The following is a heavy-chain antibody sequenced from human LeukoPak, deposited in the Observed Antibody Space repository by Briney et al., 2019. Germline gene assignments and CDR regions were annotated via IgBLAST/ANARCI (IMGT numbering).Heavy chain of an antibody. CDR1: GFSFSSNS. J-gene: IGHJ4*02. V-gene: IGHV3-21*01. CDR2: ISSSSNYI. Sequence: PGGSLRLSCAASGFSFSSNSMNWVRQAPGKGLEWVSSISSSSNYIYYADSVKGRFTMSRDNAKNSLYLQMNSLRAEDTAVYYCAKDKYYDSSGYLDYWGQGTLVTVSS. D-gene: IGHD3-22*01. CDR3: AKDKYYDSSGYLDY.